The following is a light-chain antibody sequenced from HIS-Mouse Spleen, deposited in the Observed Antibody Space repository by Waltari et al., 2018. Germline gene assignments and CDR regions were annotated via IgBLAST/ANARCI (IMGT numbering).Light chain of an antibody. V-gene: IGLV2-23*01. CDR3: CSYAGSSTVV. CDR1: SSDVGSYNL. CDR2: EGS. Sequence: QSALTQPASVSGSPGQPITIPCPGTSSDVGSYNLSSWYQQHPGKAPKLMIYEGSKRPSGVSNRFSGSKSGNTASLTISGLQAEDEADYYCCSYAGSSTVVFGGGTKLTVL. J-gene: IGLJ2*01.